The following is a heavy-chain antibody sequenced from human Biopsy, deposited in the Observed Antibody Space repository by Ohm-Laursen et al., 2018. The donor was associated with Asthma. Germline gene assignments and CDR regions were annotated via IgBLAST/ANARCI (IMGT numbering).Heavy chain of an antibody. J-gene: IGHJ4*02. CDR3: ARALPYSGSYFRY. D-gene: IGHD1-26*01. CDR1: GGTFTTYS. Sequence: SSVKVPCKASGGTFTTYSISWVRQAPGQGLEWMGGIIPVFHTINYAQKFQGRVTITADESTSTAYMELSSLRSEDTAVYYCARALPYSGSYFRYWGQGTLVTVSS. CDR2: IIPVFHTI. V-gene: IGHV1-69*01.